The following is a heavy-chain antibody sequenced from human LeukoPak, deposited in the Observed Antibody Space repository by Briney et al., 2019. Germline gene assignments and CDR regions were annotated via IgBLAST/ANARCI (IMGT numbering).Heavy chain of an antibody. CDR1: GGSFSGYY. CDR2: IYYSGST. V-gene: IGHV4-59*08. J-gene: IGHJ5*02. CDR3: AKLRNYYGSGATSFDP. D-gene: IGHD3-10*01. Sequence: PSETLSLTCAVYGGSFSGYYWSWIRQPPGKGLEWIGYIYYSGSTNYNPSLKSRVTISVDTSKNQFSLKLSSVTAADTAVYYCAKLRNYYGSGATSFDPWGQGTLVTVSS.